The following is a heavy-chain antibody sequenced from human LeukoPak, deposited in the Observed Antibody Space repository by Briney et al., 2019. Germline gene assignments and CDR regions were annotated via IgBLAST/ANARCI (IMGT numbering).Heavy chain of an antibody. J-gene: IGHJ5*02. CDR1: GFTFDDYG. CDR2: ANWNGGST. Sequence: GGSLRLSCAASGFTFDDYGMSWVRQASGKGLEWISGANWNGGSTGYADSVKGRFTISRDNAKNSLYLQMNSLRAEDTALYYCVRDRCSSTSCHDSPNWFDPWGQGTLVTVSS. V-gene: IGHV3-20*04. D-gene: IGHD2-2*01. CDR3: VRDRCSSTSCHDSPNWFDP.